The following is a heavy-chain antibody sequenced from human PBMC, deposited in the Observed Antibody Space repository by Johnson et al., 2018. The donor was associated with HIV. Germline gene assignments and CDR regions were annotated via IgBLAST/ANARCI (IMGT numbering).Heavy chain of an antibody. D-gene: IGHD3-22*01. V-gene: IGHV3-66*01. CDR1: RFTVSSNY. J-gene: IGHJ3*02. Sequence: VQLVESGGGLVQPGGSLRLSCAASRFTVSSNYMNWVRQAPGKGLEWVSVIYSGGSTYYADSVKARFTISRDDARNTLYLQMNSLRAEDTALYYCARVSHYQYYYDSSGYYCDAFDIWGQGTMVTVSS. CDR3: ARVSHYQYYYDSSGYYCDAFDI. CDR2: IYSGGST.